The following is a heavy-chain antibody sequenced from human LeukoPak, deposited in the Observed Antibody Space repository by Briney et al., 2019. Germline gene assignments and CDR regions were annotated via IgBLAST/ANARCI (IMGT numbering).Heavy chain of an antibody. Sequence: GGSLRLSCAASGFTFSTYGMHWVRHAPGKGLEWVALVWSDGNGKFYADSVKGRFTISRDNSKNTVYLQMNSLRAEDTAVYYCVSVLTVTFDSWGQGTLVTVSS. CDR2: VWSDGNGK. CDR1: GFTFSTYG. V-gene: IGHV3-33*01. D-gene: IGHD4-17*01. J-gene: IGHJ4*02. CDR3: VSVLTVTFDS.